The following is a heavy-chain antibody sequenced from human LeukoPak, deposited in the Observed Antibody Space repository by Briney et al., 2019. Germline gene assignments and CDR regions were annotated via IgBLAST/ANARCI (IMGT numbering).Heavy chain of an antibody. CDR3: ARYHDYGAQGYFDY. Sequence: SETLSLTCTVSGGSFNSYYWSWIRQPAGKGLEWIGRIYSSGSTNYNPSLKSRVTMSLDTSKNQFSLKLSSVTAADTAVYYCARYHDYGAQGYFDYWGQGTLVTVSS. CDR2: IYSSGST. CDR1: GGSFNSYY. J-gene: IGHJ4*02. D-gene: IGHD4-17*01. V-gene: IGHV4-4*07.